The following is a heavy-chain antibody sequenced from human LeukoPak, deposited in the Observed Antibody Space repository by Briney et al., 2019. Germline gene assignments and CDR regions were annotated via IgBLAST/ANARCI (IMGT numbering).Heavy chain of an antibody. CDR2: ISYDGSNK. V-gene: IGHV3-30-3*01. J-gene: IGHJ3*02. Sequence: GGSLRLSCAASGFTFSSYAMHWVRQAPGKGLEWVAVISYDGSNKYYADSVKGRFTISRDNSKNTLYLQMNSLRAEDTAVYYCARDSSSGYYDTDAFDIWGQGTMVTVSS. CDR3: ARDSSSGYYDTDAFDI. CDR1: GFTFSSYA. D-gene: IGHD3-22*01.